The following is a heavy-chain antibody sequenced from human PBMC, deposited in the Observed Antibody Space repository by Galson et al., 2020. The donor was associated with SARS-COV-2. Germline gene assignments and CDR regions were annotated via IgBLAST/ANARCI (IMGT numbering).Heavy chain of an antibody. CDR1: GFTFSSYA. CDR2: ISYDGSNK. D-gene: IGHD1-26*01. Sequence: GGSLRLSCAASGFTFSSYAMHWVRQAPGKGLEWVAVISYDGSNKYYADSVKGRFTISRDNSENTLYLQMNSLRAEDTAVYYCARGRGGSYFAAFDIWGQGTMVTVSS. J-gene: IGHJ3*02. CDR3: ARGRGGSYFAAFDI. V-gene: IGHV3-30*04.